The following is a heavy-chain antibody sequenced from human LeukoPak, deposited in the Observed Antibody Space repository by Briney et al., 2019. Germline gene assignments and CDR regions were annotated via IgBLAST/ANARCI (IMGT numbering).Heavy chain of an antibody. D-gene: IGHD3-22*01. J-gene: IGHJ4*02. CDR1: GFTFSSYA. Sequence: PGGSLRLSCAASGFTFSSYAMSWVRQTPGKGLEWVSATIGGGDDTYHADSVMGRFTISRDNSKNTLYLQMNSLRAEDTAVFYCAKVGYYDTSGFYYWGQGTLLTVSS. V-gene: IGHV3-23*01. CDR2: TIGGGDDT. CDR3: AKVGYYDTSGFYY.